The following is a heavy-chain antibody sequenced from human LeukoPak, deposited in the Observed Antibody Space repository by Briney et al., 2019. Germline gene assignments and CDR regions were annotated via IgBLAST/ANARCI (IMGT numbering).Heavy chain of an antibody. CDR3: ARADVSLLWFGEGPFDY. Sequence: ASVKVSCKASGYTFTSYGISWVRQAPGQGLEWMGWINPNSGGTNYAQKFQGRVTMTRDTSISTAYMELSRLRSDDTAVYYCARADVSLLWFGEGPFDYWGQGTLVTVSS. J-gene: IGHJ4*02. D-gene: IGHD3-10*01. CDR2: INPNSGGT. CDR1: GYTFTSYG. V-gene: IGHV1-2*02.